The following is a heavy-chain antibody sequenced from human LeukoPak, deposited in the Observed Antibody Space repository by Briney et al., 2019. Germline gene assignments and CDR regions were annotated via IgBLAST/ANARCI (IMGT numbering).Heavy chain of an antibody. CDR1: GYSFTSDW. V-gene: IGHV5-51*01. CDR2: IYPGDSDT. D-gene: IGHD6-19*01. Sequence: GESLKISCKGSGYSFTSDWIGWVRRMPGKGLEWMGIIYPGDSDTRYSPSFQGQVTISADKSISTAYLQWSSLKASDSALYYCARRDSSGWYDFYYFDYWGQGTLVTVSS. J-gene: IGHJ4*02. CDR3: ARRDSSGWYDFYYFDY.